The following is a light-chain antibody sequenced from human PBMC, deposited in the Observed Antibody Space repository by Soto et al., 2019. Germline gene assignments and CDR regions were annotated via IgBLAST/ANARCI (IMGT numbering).Light chain of an antibody. Sequence: ESVLTQSPGTLSVSPGERATLSFRASQNIKINYLAWYLQKPGQAPRLLVFGASNRATGSPDRFSGSGYGTDFTRTVSKLEPEDFGVYYCQQYGSSPYTFGQGTRLEIK. CDR3: QQYGSSPYT. V-gene: IGKV3-20*01. CDR2: GAS. J-gene: IGKJ2*01. CDR1: QNIKINY.